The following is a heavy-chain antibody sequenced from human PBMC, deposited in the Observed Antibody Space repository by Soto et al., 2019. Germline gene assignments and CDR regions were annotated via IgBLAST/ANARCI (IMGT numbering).Heavy chain of an antibody. CDR3: ARDDEGGSDCDLGY. Sequence: QVQLVESGGGVVQPGRSLTLSCAASGFTFSSYVIHWVRQTPDKGLEWVAFISRDGSKTYYADSVKGRFTISRDNSKNTLYLEMNSLRADDTAVYYCARDDEGGSDCDLGYWGQGTLVTVSS. CDR1: GFTFSSYV. J-gene: IGHJ4*02. CDR2: ISRDGSKT. D-gene: IGHD3-10*01. V-gene: IGHV3-30-3*01.